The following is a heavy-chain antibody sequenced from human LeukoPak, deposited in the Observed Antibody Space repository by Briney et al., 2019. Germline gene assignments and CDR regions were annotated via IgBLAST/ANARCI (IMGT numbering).Heavy chain of an antibody. J-gene: IGHJ4*02. CDR1: GFTFSSYS. V-gene: IGHV3-21*01. CDR2: ISSSSTNI. CDR3: ARDRDSSSWSANY. D-gene: IGHD6-13*01. Sequence: GGSLRLSCAASGFTFSSYSMNWVRQAPGKGLEWVSSISSSSTNIYYADSVKGRFTISRDNAKNSLYLQMNSLRAEDTAVYYCARDRDSSSWSANYWGQGTLVTVSS.